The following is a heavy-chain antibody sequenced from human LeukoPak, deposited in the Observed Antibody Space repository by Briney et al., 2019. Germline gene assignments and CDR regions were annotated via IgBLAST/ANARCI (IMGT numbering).Heavy chain of an antibody. J-gene: IGHJ5*02. CDR3: ATVSGYSSGRRWFDP. CDR2: IYYSGST. D-gene: IGHD6-19*01. V-gene: IGHV4-38-2*02. Sequence: SETLSLTCTVSGYSISSGYYWGWIRQPPGKGLEWIGTIYYSGSTYYNPSLKSRVTMSVDTSKNQFSLGLSSVTAADTAVYFCATVSGYSSGRRWFDPWGQGTLVTVSS. CDR1: GYSISSGYY.